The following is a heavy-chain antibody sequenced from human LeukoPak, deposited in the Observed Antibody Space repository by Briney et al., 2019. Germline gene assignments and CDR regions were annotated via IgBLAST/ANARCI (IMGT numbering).Heavy chain of an antibody. Sequence: PSETLSLTCAVSGGSISSSNWWSWVRQPPGKGLEWIGEIYHSGSTYYNPSLKSRVTISVDRSKNQFSLKLSSVTAADTAVYYCARAGYSSSWYFDYWGQGTLVTVSS. V-gene: IGHV4-4*02. CDR2: IYHSGST. CDR3: ARAGYSSSWYFDY. D-gene: IGHD6-13*01. J-gene: IGHJ4*02. CDR1: GGSISSSNW.